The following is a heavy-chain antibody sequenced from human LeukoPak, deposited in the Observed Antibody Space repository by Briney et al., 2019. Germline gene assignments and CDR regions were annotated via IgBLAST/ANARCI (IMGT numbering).Heavy chain of an antibody. CDR1: GGSISSGGYY. Sequence: SQTLSLTCTVSGGSISSGGYYWSWIRQHPGKGLEWIGYIYYSGSTYYNPSLKSRVTISVDTSKNQFSLKLSSVTAADTAVYYCARAHYGDYALDYWGQGTLVTVSS. V-gene: IGHV4-31*03. J-gene: IGHJ4*02. D-gene: IGHD4-17*01. CDR2: IYYSGST. CDR3: ARAHYGDYALDY.